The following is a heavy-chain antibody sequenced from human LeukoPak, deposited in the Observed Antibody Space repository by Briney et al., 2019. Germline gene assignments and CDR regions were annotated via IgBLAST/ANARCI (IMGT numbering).Heavy chain of an antibody. D-gene: IGHD3-9*01. Sequence: GGSLRLSCAASGFTVSSNYMSWVRQAPGKGLEWVSVIYNGGSTYYPDSVKGRFTISRDNSKNTLYLQMNSLRAEDTAVYYCARGYDILTGWFDPWGQGTLVTVSS. J-gene: IGHJ5*02. CDR2: IYNGGST. CDR1: GFTVSSNY. CDR3: ARGYDILTGWFDP. V-gene: IGHV3-66*01.